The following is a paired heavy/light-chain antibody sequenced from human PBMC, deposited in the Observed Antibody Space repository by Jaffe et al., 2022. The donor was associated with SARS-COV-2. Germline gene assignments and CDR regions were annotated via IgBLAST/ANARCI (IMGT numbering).Heavy chain of an antibody. D-gene: IGHD3-10*01. CDR2: IKSKIDGGTT. CDR1: GFTFSNAW. CDR3: TTFGDLSPDY. J-gene: IGHJ4*02. V-gene: IGHV3-15*01. Sequence: EVHLVESGGGLVKPGGSLRLSCVVSGFTFSNAWMSWVRQAPGKGLEWVGRIKSKIDGGTTDYAAPVKGRFTISRDDSKNTLFLQMNSLETEDTAVYYCTTFGDLSPDYWGQGTLVTVSS.
Light chain of an antibody. CDR1: QSLVYSDGNTY. Sequence: DVVMTQSPLSLPVTLGQPASISCRSSQSLVYSDGNTYLSWFQQRPGQSPRRLIYRVSNRDSGVPDTFSGSGSGTDFTLKISRVEAEHVGVYYCVQGTHWPQGFTFGPGTKVDIK. CDR3: VQGTHWPQGFT. J-gene: IGKJ3*01. CDR2: RVS. V-gene: IGKV2-30*01.